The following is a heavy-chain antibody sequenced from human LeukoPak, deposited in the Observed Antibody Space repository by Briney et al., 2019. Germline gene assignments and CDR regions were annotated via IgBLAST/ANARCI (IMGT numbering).Heavy chain of an antibody. V-gene: IGHV3-13*01. Sequence: GGSLRLSCAGSGFSFSTYDMLWVRHAPGKGLEWGSAIGSGGDTYYTDSVKGRFTNSRESAKSNCYLQMNSLKAWDTAVYYYARAVAGTDEIDSWGQGTLVTVSS. CDR3: ARAVAGTDEIDS. CDR2: IGSGGDT. CDR1: GFSFSTYD. D-gene: IGHD6-19*01. J-gene: IGHJ4*02.